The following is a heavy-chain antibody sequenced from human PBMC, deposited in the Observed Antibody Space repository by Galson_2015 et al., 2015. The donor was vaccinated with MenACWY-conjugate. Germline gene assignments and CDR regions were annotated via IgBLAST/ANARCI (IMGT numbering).Heavy chain of an antibody. CDR3: ARDRSGDIVATTGLYYFDY. Sequence: CAISGDSVSNNSAAWNWIRQSPSRGLEWLGRTYYRSKWYNDYAVSVKSRITINPDTSKNQFSLQLNSVTPEDTAVYYCARDRSGDIVATTGLYYFDYWGQGTLVTVSS. CDR1: GDSVSNNSAA. V-gene: IGHV6-1*01. CDR2: TYYRSKWYN. D-gene: IGHD5-12*01. J-gene: IGHJ4*02.